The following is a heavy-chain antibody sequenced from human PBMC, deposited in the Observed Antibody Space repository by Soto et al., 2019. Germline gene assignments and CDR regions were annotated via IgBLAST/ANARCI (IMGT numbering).Heavy chain of an antibody. D-gene: IGHD2-2*01. V-gene: IGHV3-21*01. CDR3: AREDSIIIPAVSDF. CDR1: GFNFNNDG. J-gene: IGHJ4*02. Sequence: GGSLRLSCAVSGFNFNNDGINWVRQAPGKGLEWVSSVSKSDYTYYSDSVKGRFTISRDNAKNSVSLQMNTLRAEDTAVYYCAREDSIIIPAVSDFWGQGTLVTAPQ. CDR2: VSKSDYT.